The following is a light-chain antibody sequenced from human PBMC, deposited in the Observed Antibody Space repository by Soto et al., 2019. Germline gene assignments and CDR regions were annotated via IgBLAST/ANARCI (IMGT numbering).Light chain of an antibody. J-gene: IGKJ4*01. CDR3: QSYSRSQT. CDR2: GAS. V-gene: IGKV3-20*01. Sequence: EIVLTQSPGTLSLSPGERATLSCRASQSVNSLYLAWYQQKPGQAPRLLIYGASSRATGIPDRFSGSGSGTDFNLTISRLEPEDFAVYYCQSYSRSQTFGGGTKVEIK. CDR1: QSVNSLY.